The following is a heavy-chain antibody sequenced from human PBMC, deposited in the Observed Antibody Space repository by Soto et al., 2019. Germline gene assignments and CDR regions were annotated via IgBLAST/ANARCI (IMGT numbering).Heavy chain of an antibody. V-gene: IGHV3-7*01. J-gene: IGHJ6*02. D-gene: IGHD5-12*01. CDR1: GFTFSSYW. CDR2: IKQDGSEK. Sequence: EVQLVESGGGLVQPGGSLRLSCAASGFTFSSYWMSWVRQAPGKGLEWVANIKQDGSEKYYVDSVKGRFTISRDNDKNSLYPQMNSLRAEDTAVYYCARDLKSIVATMQSMLLDVWGQGTTVTVSS. CDR3: ARDLKSIVATMQSMLLDV.